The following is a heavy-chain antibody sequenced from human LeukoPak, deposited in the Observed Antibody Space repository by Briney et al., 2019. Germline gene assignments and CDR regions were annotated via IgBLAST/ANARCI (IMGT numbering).Heavy chain of an antibody. J-gene: IGHJ4*02. CDR3: TTVYDPYPMVRGALYFDY. Sequence: GGSLRLSCAASGFTFSNAWMSWVRQAPGKGLEWVGRIKSKTDGGTTDYAAPVKGRFTISRDDSKNTLYLQMNSLETEDTAVYYCTTVYDPYPMVRGALYFDYWGQGTLVTVSS. V-gene: IGHV3-15*01. D-gene: IGHD3-10*01. CDR1: GFTFSNAW. CDR2: IKSKTDGGTT.